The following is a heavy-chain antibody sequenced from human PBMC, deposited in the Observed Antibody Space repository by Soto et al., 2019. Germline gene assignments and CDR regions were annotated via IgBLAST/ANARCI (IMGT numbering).Heavy chain of an antibody. J-gene: IGHJ5*02. V-gene: IGHV4-59*01. D-gene: IGHD4-17*01. Sequence: SQTLSLTCTVSGGSISSYYWSWIRQPPGKGLEWIGYIYYSGSTNYNPSLKSRVTISVDTSKNQFSLKLSSVTAADTAVYYCARVVDYDWFDPWGQGTLVTVSS. CDR2: IYYSGST. CDR1: GGSISSYY. CDR3: ARVVDYDWFDP.